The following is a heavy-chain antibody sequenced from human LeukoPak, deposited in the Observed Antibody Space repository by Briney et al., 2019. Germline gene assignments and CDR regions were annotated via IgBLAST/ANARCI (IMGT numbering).Heavy chain of an antibody. CDR1: IGSISSSKW. J-gene: IGHJ6*02. D-gene: IGHD1/OR15-1a*01. Sequence: SETLSLTCSVSIGSISSSKWWSWVRQSPVKGLEWIGEIYLYGTTNYNPSFTSRVTMSVDRSRNQFSLKLTSVTAADTAVYYCARQKWEQQGRDYYFNGLDVWGPGTTVIVSS. CDR2: IYLYGTT. V-gene: IGHV4-4*02. CDR3: ARQKWEQQGRDYYFNGLDV.